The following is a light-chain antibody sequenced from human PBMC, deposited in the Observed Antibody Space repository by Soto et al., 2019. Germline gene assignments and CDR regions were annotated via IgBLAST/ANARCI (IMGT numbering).Light chain of an antibody. V-gene: IGLV2-14*01. J-gene: IGLJ1*01. CDR2: DVS. CDR1: SSDVGGYNY. Sequence: QSVLTQPASVSGSPGQSITISCTETSSDVGGYNYVSWYQQHPGKAPKLLIYDVSNWPSGASDRFSGSKSGNAASLTISGLQAEDEADYYCSSFTTSSTFVFGTGTKVTVL. CDR3: SSFTTSSTFV.